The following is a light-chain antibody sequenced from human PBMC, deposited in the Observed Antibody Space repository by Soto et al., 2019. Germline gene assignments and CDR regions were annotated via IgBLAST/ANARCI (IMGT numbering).Light chain of an antibody. CDR1: QSISSY. CDR3: QHYNSYPWT. Sequence: IQMIQSPSSLSASVGDRVTITCRASQSISSYLNWYQQKPGKAPKLLIYAASSLQSGVPSRFSGSGSGTEFTLTISSLQPDDFATYYCQHYNSYPWTFGQGTKVAIK. J-gene: IGKJ1*01. CDR2: AAS. V-gene: IGKV1-39*01.